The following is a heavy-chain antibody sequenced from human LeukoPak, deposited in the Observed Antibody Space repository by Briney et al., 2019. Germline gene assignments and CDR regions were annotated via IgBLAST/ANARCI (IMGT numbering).Heavy chain of an antibody. D-gene: IGHD1-7*01. J-gene: IGHJ4*02. Sequence: GGSLRLSCAASGFSFSTYSMNWVRQAPGKGLEWVSSISAVSNFIYYADSVKGRFTISRDNAKNSLYLQMNSLRAEDTAVYYCAREKLPDDYWGQGTLVTVSS. CDR2: ISAVSNFI. CDR3: AREKLPDDY. CDR1: GFSFSTYS. V-gene: IGHV3-21*01.